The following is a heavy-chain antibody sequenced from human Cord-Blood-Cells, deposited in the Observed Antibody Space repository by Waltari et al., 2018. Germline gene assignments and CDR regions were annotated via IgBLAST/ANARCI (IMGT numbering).Heavy chain of an antibody. V-gene: IGHV4-34*01. CDR1: GGSFSGYY. CDR3: ARLYYDFWSGYYEYFQH. J-gene: IGHJ1*01. Sequence: QVQLQQWGAGLLKPSETLSLTCAVYGGSFSGYYWSWLRQPPGKGLEWFGEINHRGSTNYNPALKRRVTRSVDTSKNQFSLRLSSVTAADTAVYYCARLYYDFWSGYYEYFQHWGQGTLVTVSS. D-gene: IGHD3-3*01. CDR2: INHRGST.